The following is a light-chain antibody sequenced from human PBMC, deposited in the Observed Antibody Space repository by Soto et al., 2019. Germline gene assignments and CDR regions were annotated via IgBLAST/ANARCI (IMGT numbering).Light chain of an antibody. CDR1: SSNIGSNT. CDR3: AAWDDSLNGRV. V-gene: IGLV1-44*01. Sequence: QSVLTQPPSASGTPGQRVTISCSGSSSNIGSNTVTWYQQLPGTAPKLLIYSNNQRPSWVPDRFSGSQSGTSASLAISGLRSEDEADYYCAAWDDSLNGRVFGTGTKLTVL. CDR2: SNN. J-gene: IGLJ1*01.